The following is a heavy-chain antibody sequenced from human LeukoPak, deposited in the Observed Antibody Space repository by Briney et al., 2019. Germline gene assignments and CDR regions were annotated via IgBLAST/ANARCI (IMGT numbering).Heavy chain of an antibody. CDR1: GLTFSSYW. V-gene: IGHV3-74*01. CDR2: IDPDGTST. CDR3: SAHETLIVVRPFDY. J-gene: IGHJ4*02. Sequence: PGGSLRLSCAASGLTFSSYWMHWVRQVLGKGPVWVSRIDPDGTSTSYADSVKGRFTISRDNAKNTLYLQMNSLRAEDAAVYYCSAHETLIVVRPFDYWGQGTVVTVSS. D-gene: IGHD3-22*01.